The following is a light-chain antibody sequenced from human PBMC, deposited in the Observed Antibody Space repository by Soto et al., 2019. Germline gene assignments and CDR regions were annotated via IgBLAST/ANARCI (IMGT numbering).Light chain of an antibody. CDR1: ETVSSN. V-gene: IGKV3-20*01. J-gene: IGKJ5*01. CDR3: QQYGSSPT. Sequence: EIVMTQSPATLSVSPGERATLSCRASETVSSNLAWYQQKLGQAPRRLIYGASSRATGIPDRFSGSGSGTDFTLTISRLEPEDFAVYYCQQYGSSPTFGEGTRLEIK. CDR2: GAS.